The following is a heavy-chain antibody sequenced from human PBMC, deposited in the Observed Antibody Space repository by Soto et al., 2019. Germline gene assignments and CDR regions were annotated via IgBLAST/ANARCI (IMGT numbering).Heavy chain of an antibody. CDR3: ARGLLYSSSWYRY. D-gene: IGHD6-6*01. CDR2: INHSGST. Sequence: SETLSLTCAVYGGSFSGYYWSWIRQPPGKGLEWIGEINHSGSTNYNPSLKSRVTISVDTSKNQFSLKLSSVTAADTAVYYCARGLLYSSSWYRYWGQGTLVTVSS. J-gene: IGHJ4*02. V-gene: IGHV4-34*01. CDR1: GGSFSGYY.